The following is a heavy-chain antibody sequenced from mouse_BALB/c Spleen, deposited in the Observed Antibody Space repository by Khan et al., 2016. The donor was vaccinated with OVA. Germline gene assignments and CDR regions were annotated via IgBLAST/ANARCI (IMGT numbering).Heavy chain of an antibody. Sequence: QVQLQQSGAELAKPGASVKMSCKASGYTFTSYWLHWIKQRPGPGLEWIGYINPTSGYTDYNQKFKDKATLTADKSSSTAYMQLRSLTSDDSAVYYWARDRIDYWGQGTTLTVSS. J-gene: IGHJ2*01. CDR1: GYTFTSYW. CDR3: ARDRIDY. CDR2: INPTSGYT. V-gene: IGHV1-7*01.